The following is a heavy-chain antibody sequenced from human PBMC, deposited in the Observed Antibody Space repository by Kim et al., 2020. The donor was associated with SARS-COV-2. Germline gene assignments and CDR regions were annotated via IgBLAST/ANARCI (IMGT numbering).Heavy chain of an antibody. V-gene: IGHV3-15*01. D-gene: IGHD2-2*01. CDR2: TT. CDR3: TRETIPGIL. J-gene: IGHJ4*02. Sequence: TTDYAAPVKGRFTISRDDSKNTLYLQMNSLKTEDTAVYYCTRETIPGILWGQGTLVTVSS.